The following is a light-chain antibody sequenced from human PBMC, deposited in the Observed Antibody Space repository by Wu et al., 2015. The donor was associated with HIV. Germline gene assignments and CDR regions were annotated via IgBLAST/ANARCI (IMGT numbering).Light chain of an antibody. J-gene: IGKJ2*03. CDR1: QSVSTY. V-gene: IGKV3-20*01. CDR3: QQYGTSPPYS. CDR2: GAS. Sequence: ESVSTQSPGTLSLSPGERVTLSCRASQSVSTYLAWYQYKPGQAPRLLIYGASSRATGIPDRFSGSGSGTDFTLTISRLEPEDFAVYYCQQYGTSPPYSFGQGTKLEIK.